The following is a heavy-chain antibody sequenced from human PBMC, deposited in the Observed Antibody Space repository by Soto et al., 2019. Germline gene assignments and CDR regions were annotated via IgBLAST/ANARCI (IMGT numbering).Heavy chain of an antibody. CDR1: GFTFTSSA. Sequence: QMQLVQSGPEVKKPGTSVKVSCKASGFTFTSSAVQWVRQARGQRLEWIGWIVVGSGNTNYAQKFEERVTITRDMSTSTAYMELSSLRYEDTAVYYCAASGYYASSGSIDYWGQGTLVTVSS. V-gene: IGHV1-58*01. CDR3: AASGYYASSGSIDY. CDR2: IVVGSGNT. J-gene: IGHJ4*02. D-gene: IGHD3-22*01.